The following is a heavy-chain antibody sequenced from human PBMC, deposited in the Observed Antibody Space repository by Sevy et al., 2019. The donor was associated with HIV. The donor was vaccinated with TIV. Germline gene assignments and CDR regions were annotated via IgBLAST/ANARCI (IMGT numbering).Heavy chain of an antibody. CDR2: INGNSRYI. Sequence: GVSLRLSCAASEFDFYTYSMCWVRQAPGKGLEWVSFINGNSRYIYYADSVKGRFTTSRDNANKLLHLEMNSLRVEDTAVYYCTRDRVGGIGFDSWGQGTLVTVSS. CDR1: EFDFYTYS. CDR3: TRDRVGGIGFDS. J-gene: IGHJ4*02. V-gene: IGHV3-21*01. D-gene: IGHD6-19*01.